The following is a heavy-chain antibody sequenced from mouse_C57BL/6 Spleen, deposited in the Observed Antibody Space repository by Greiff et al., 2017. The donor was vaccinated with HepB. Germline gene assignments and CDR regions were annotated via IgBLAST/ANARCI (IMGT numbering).Heavy chain of an antibody. D-gene: IGHD4-1*02. J-gene: IGHJ3*01. V-gene: IGHV1-69*01. CDR3: ARSPTGSAWFAY. CDR2: IDPSDSYT. Sequence: QVQLQQPGAELVMPGASVKLSCKASGYTFTSYWMHWVKQRPGQGLEWIGEIDPSDSYTNYNQKFKGKYTLTVDKSSSTAYMQLSSLTSEDSAVYYCARSPTGSAWFAYRGQGTLVTVSA. CDR1: GYTFTSYW.